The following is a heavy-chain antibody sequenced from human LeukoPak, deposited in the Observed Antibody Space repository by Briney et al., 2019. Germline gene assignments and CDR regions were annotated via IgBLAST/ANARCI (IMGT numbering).Heavy chain of an antibody. V-gene: IGHV4-59*01. CDR3: ARANPLYGGYDF. CDR2: VYYNGNT. D-gene: IGHD4-17*01. J-gene: IGHJ4*02. Sequence: VKPSETLSLTCTVSGFSISGYYWPWIRQPPGKGLDWIGFVYYNGNTRYNPSLKSRVTISVDTSENQFSLNLTSVTAADTAVYYCARANPLYGGYDFWGQGSLVTVSS. CDR1: GFSISGYY.